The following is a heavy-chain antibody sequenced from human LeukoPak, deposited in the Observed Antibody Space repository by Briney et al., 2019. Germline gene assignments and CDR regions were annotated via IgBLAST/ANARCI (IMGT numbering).Heavy chain of an antibody. J-gene: IGHJ4*02. CDR2: ISSGGST. D-gene: IGHD6-19*01. CDR3: ARPSGGLARSPFDF. V-gene: IGHV4-4*08. Sequence: PSETLSLTCTVSGASISRYFWNWIRQPPGKELEWIGYISSGGSTNYNPSLKSRATISVDTSKNQFSLNLRAETSAHTAVYYCARPSGGLARSPFDFWGQGSLVTVSS. CDR1: GASISRYF.